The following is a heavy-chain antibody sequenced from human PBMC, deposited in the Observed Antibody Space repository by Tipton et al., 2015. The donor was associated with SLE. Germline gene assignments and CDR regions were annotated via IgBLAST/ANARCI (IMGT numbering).Heavy chain of an antibody. CDR1: GFSINNGYY. CDR2: ISHTGST. D-gene: IGHD6-13*01. Sequence: TLSLTCAVSGFSINNGYYWSWIRQPPGKGLEWIGEISHTGSTNFNPSLKSRVAISADTSKRQFSLKLSSVTAADTAVYYCATRGSSSWYFFDYWGQGTLVTVSS. V-gene: IGHV4-34*01. J-gene: IGHJ4*02. CDR3: ATRGSSSWYFFDY.